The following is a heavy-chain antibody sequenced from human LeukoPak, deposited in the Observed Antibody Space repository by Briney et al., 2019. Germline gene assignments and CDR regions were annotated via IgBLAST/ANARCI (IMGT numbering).Heavy chain of an antibody. CDR3: AKGRPLSKPAAIGYYFDY. D-gene: IGHD2-2*01. CDR2: ISGSGGST. J-gene: IGHJ4*02. V-gene: IGHV3-23*01. CDR1: GFTFSSYA. Sequence: GGSLRLSCAASGFTFSSYAMSWVRQAPGKGLEWVSAISGSGGSTYHADSVKGRFTISRDNSKNTLYLQMNNLRAEDTAVYYCAKGRPLSKPAAIGYYFDYWGQGTLVTVSS.